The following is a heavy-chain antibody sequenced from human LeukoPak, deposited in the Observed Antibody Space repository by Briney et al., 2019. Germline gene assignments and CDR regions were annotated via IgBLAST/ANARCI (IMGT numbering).Heavy chain of an antibody. D-gene: IGHD3-9*01. V-gene: IGHV4-59*01. CDR1: GGSLTNYY. CDR2: IYDSGST. J-gene: IGHJ4*02. CDR3: TKGGRRDILTY. Sequence: SSETLSLTCSVSGGSLTNYYWSWIRQPPGKGLEWIGYIYDSGSTNYNPSLKSRVTISVDTSKNQFSLKLTSVTAADTAVYYCTKGGRRDILTYWGQGILVTVSP.